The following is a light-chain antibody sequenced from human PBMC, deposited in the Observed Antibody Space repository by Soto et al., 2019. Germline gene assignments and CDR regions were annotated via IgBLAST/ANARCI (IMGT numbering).Light chain of an antibody. V-gene: IGKV3-15*01. CDR1: QSVSSN. CDR2: GAS. Sequence: EIFMTQSPATLSVSPGERATLSCRASQSVSSNLAWYQQKPGQAPRLLIYGASTRATGIPARFSGSGSGTEFTLTISSLQSEDFAVYYCQQYNNWPPMYTFGQGTKVDIK. J-gene: IGKJ2*01. CDR3: QQYNNWPPMYT.